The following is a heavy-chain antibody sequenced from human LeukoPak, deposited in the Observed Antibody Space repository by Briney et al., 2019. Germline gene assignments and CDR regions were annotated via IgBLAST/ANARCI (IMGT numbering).Heavy chain of an antibody. J-gene: IGHJ3*02. CDR3: ASSGVTLLWFGESMSDAFDI. V-gene: IGHV4-30-2*01. Sequence: NTSETLSLTCTVSGGSISSGGYYWSWIRQPPGKGLEWIGYIYHSGSTYYNPSLKSRVTISVDRSKNQFSLKLSSVTAADTAVYYCASSGVTLLWFGESMSDAFDIWGQGTMVTVSS. D-gene: IGHD3-10*01. CDR1: GGSISSGGYY. CDR2: IYHSGST.